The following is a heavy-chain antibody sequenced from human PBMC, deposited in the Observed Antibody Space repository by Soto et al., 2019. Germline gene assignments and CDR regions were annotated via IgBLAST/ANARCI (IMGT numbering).Heavy chain of an antibody. V-gene: IGHV3-23*01. Sequence: GGSLRLSCAASGLTFGSYAMSWVRQAPGKGLEWVSAITGGDDTPYYADSVKGRFTISRDSSKNTLYLQMNTLRAEDTAVYYCAKAINPRYCSGGSCYYYYYYMDVWGKGTTVTVSS. CDR1: GLTFGSYA. J-gene: IGHJ6*03. CDR2: ITGGDDTP. CDR3: AKAINPRYCSGGSCYYYYYYMDV. D-gene: IGHD2-15*01.